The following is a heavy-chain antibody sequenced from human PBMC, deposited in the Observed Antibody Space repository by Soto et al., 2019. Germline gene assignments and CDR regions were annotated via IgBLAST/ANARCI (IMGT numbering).Heavy chain of an antibody. V-gene: IGHV1-69*06. Sequence: SVTVSCKASGGTFSNYVVNWVRQAPGQGLEWMGRIIAISGAANYAQKFQGRVTITADKSTSTSYMELSSLRSEDTAVYYCARDMTRTVVPYFDFWGQGTLVTVSS. CDR2: IIAISGAA. J-gene: IGHJ4*02. D-gene: IGHD1-7*01. CDR1: GGTFSNYV. CDR3: ARDMTRTVVPYFDF.